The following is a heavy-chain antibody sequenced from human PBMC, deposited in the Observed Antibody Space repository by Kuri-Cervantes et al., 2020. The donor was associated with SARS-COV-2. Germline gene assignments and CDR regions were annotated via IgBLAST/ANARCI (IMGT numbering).Heavy chain of an antibody. CDR1: GYTFTSYD. CDR3: ARRFYGGSWYNYYYYGMDV. J-gene: IGHJ6*01. CDR2: MNPNSGNT. Sequence: ASVKVSCKASGYTFTSYDINWVRQATGQGLEWMGWMNPNSGNTGYAQKFQGRVTMTRNTSIGTAYMELSSLRSEDTAVYYCARRFYGGSWYNYYYYGMDVWGQGTTVTVSS. D-gene: IGHD6-13*01. V-gene: IGHV1-8*01.